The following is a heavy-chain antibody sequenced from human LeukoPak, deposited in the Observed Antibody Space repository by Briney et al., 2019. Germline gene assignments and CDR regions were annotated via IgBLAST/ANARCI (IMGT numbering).Heavy chain of an antibody. CDR3: ARVFGGDCSGGSCYSFPNYFDY. CDR2: IYYSGST. J-gene: IGHJ4*02. Sequence: SETLSLTCTVSGGSISSYYWSWIRQPPGKGLEWIGYIYYSGSTNYNPSLKSRVTISVDTSKNQSSLKLSSVTAADTAVYYCARVFGGDCSGGSCYSFPNYFDYWGQGTLVTVSS. CDR1: GGSISSYY. D-gene: IGHD2-15*01. V-gene: IGHV4-59*01.